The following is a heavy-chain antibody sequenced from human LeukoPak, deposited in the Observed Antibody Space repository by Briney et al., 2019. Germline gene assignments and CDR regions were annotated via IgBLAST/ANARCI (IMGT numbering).Heavy chain of an antibody. Sequence: SQTLSLTCTVSGGSISSGDYYWSWIRQPPGKGLEWIGYIYYSGSTYYNPSLKGRVTLSVDTSKNQFSLKLSSVTAADTAVYYCAREDIVLGMDVWGQGATVTVSS. CDR1: GGSISSGDYY. V-gene: IGHV4-30-4*01. CDR3: AREDIVLGMDV. CDR2: IYYSGST. J-gene: IGHJ6*02. D-gene: IGHD2-8*02.